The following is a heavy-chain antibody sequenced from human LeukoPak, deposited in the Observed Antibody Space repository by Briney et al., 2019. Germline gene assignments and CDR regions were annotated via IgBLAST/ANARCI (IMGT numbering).Heavy chain of an antibody. CDR1: RFSFSSYW. CDR3: ARERIWTGKTFDY. D-gene: IGHD3/OR15-3a*01. V-gene: IGHV3-7*05. Sequence: PGGSLRLSCAASRFSFSSYWMSWVRQAPGKGLEWVANIKQDGNEKYYVDSVKGRFTISRDNAKNSLYLQMNSLRAEDTSVYYCARERIWTGKTFDYWGQGTLVTVSS. J-gene: IGHJ4*02. CDR2: IKQDGNEK.